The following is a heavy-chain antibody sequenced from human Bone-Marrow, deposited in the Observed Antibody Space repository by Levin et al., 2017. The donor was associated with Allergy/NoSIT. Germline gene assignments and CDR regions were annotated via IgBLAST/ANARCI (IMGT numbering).Heavy chain of an antibody. J-gene: IGHJ6*03. CDR2: IIPILGIA. Sequence: SVKVSCKASGGTFSSYTISWVRQAPGQGLEWMGRIIPILGIANYAQKFQGRVTITADKSTSTAYMELSSLRSEDTAVYYCARSGGGVVVPAAMRGYYMDVWGKGTTVTVSS. D-gene: IGHD2-2*01. CDR3: ARSGGGVVVPAAMRGYYMDV. CDR1: GGTFSSYT. V-gene: IGHV1-69*02.